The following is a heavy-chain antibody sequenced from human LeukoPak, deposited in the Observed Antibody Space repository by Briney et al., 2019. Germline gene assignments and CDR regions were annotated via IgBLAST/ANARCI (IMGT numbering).Heavy chain of an antibody. V-gene: IGHV3-30*02. CDR2: IWYDGSNK. Sequence: GGSLRLSCAASGFTFSSYGMHWVRQAPGKGLEWVAVIWYDGSNKYYADSVKGRFTISRDNSKNTLYLQMNSLRAEDTAVYYCAKEATVTDWYFDLWGRGTLVTVSS. J-gene: IGHJ2*01. CDR1: GFTFSSYG. CDR3: AKEATVTDWYFDL. D-gene: IGHD4-17*01.